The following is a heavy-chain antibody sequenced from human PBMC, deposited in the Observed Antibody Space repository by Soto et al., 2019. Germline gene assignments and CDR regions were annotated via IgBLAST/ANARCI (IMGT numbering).Heavy chain of an antibody. V-gene: IGHV5-51*01. D-gene: IGHD6-19*01. CDR2: VYPGDSDI. CDR1: GYTFSTYC. Sequence: PGEPQKICSNGSGYTFSTYCIGRVRQMPGKGLEYMGIVYPGDSDIRYSPSFQGHVTISADKSINNAYLQLSSLKASDTAMYYCARVVAVAGRGWYYFDYWGQGTLVTVSS. J-gene: IGHJ4*02. CDR3: ARVVAVAGRGWYYFDY.